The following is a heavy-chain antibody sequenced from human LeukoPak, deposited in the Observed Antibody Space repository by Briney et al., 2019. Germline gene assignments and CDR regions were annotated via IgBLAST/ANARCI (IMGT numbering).Heavy chain of an antibody. Sequence: GGSLRLSCAVSGITLSNYGMSWVRQAPGKGLEWVARISGSGGGTNYADSVKGRFTISRDNSKTTLYLQMNSLRAEDTAVYFCAKRGVVIRVILIGFHKEAYYFDSWGQGALVTVSS. V-gene: IGHV3-23*01. CDR3: AKRGVVIRVILIGFHKEAYYFDS. CDR1: GITLSNYG. J-gene: IGHJ4*02. CDR2: ISGSGGGT. D-gene: IGHD3-9*01.